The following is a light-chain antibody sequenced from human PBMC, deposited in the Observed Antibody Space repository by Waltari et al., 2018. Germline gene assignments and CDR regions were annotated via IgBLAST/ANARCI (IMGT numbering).Light chain of an antibody. CDR1: QAISSW. J-gene: IGKJ1*01. CDR3: QQGSDFPPT. CDR2: HAS. V-gene: IGKV1-12*01. Sequence: EIQMTQSPSSVSASAGDTVSITCRASQAISSWLAWYQQKPGDSPNLLIYHASNLQSGVPSRFSGSGSGTDFTLTISSLRPEDSATYYCQQGSDFPPTFGQGTKVEV.